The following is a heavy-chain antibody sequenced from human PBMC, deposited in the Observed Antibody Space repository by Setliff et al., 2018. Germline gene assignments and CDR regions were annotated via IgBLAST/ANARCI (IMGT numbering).Heavy chain of an antibody. CDR1: GYTFTSHA. Sequence: ASVKVSCKASGYTFTSHAIHWVRQAPGQRLEWMGWINTGTGNTQYSQNFQGRVTFTRDTSASTAYMELSSLRSEDTAVYYCARRNFYYDSSGFALYYYYMDVWGKGTTVTVSS. CDR3: ARRNFYYDSSGFALYYYYMDV. V-gene: IGHV1-3*04. J-gene: IGHJ6*03. D-gene: IGHD3-22*01. CDR2: INTGTGNT.